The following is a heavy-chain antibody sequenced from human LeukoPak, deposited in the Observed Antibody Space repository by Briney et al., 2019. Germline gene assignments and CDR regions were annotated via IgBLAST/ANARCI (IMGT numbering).Heavy chain of an antibody. D-gene: IGHD2-21*02. CDR3: ATVNAYCGGDCYPDY. Sequence: ASVKVSCKVSGYTLTELSMHWVRQAPGKGLEWMGGFDPEDGETIYARKFQGRVTMTEDTSTDTAYMELSSLRSEDTAVYYCATVNAYCGGDCYPDYWGQGTLVTVSS. J-gene: IGHJ4*02. CDR1: GYTLTELS. V-gene: IGHV1-24*01. CDR2: FDPEDGET.